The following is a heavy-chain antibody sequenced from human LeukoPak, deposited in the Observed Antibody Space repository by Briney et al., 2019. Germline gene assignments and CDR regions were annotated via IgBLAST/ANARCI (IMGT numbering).Heavy chain of an antibody. CDR1: GYSISSGDYY. CDR2: IYYSGST. J-gene: IGHJ5*02. V-gene: IGHV4-30-4*08. Sequence: SETLSLTCTVSGYSISSGDYYWSWIRQPPGKGLEWIGYIYYSGSTYYNPSLKSRVTISVDTSKNQFSLKLSSVTAADTAVYYCARSYGSGTGSWFDPWGQGTLVTVSS. CDR3: ARSYGSGTGSWFDP. D-gene: IGHD3-10*01.